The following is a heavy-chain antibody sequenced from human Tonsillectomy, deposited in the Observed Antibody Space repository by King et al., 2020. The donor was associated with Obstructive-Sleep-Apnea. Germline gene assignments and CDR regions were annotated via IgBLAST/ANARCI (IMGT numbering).Heavy chain of an antibody. D-gene: IGHD3/OR15-3a*01. CDR1: GVSFSGYY. Sequence: VQLQQWGAGLLKPSETLSLTCAVYGVSFSGYYWSWIRQPPGKGLEWIGEINHSGSTNYNPSLKSRVTISVDTSKNQFSLKLSSVTAADTAVYYCASWTGIGYYYVMDVWGQGTTVTVSS. CDR2: INHSGST. CDR3: ASWTGIGYYYVMDV. V-gene: IGHV4-34*01. J-gene: IGHJ6*02.